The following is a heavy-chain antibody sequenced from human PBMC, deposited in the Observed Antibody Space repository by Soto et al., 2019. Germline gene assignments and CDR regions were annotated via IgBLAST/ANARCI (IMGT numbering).Heavy chain of an antibody. V-gene: IGHV6-1*01. CDR2: TYYRSKWYN. CDR1: GDSVSSNSAA. D-gene: IGHD6-13*01. CDR3: ARAPGRARYSLYHYYGMDV. Sequence: SQTLSLTCAISGDSVSSNSAAWNWIRQSPSRGLEWLGRTYYRSKWYNDYAVSVKSRITINPDTSKNQFSLQLNSVTPEDTAVYYCARAPGRARYSLYHYYGMDVWGQGTTVTVSS. J-gene: IGHJ6*02.